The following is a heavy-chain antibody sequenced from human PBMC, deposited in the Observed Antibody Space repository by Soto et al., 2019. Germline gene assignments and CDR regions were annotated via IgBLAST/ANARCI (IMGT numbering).Heavy chain of an antibody. D-gene: IGHD5-18*01. CDR3: ARLLGYSFGHQEFFDY. CDR2: IYPGDFDT. Sequence: PGESLKISCTASGYNFDTYWIGWVRQMPGKGREWMGIIYPGDFDTRYSQSFQGHFAMSVDKSINTAYLQWNSLETSDTAMFYCARLLGYSFGHQEFFDYWGQGTPVTVS. J-gene: IGHJ4*02. V-gene: IGHV5-51*01. CDR1: GYNFDTYW.